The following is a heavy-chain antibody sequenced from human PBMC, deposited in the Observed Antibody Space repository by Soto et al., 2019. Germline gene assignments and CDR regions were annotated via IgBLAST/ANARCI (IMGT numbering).Heavy chain of an antibody. CDR3: ARGGGYDSFAY. V-gene: IGHV4-30-2*06. D-gene: IGHD5-12*01. CDR1: GASISYCGFS. CDR2: ISHTEST. Sequence: QLQLQESGSGLVKTSETLSLTCTVSGASISYCGFSWSWIRQSPGKGLEWIGYISHTESTYFHPSFKSRLTMSLDRTRNQFSRKLSSVTAADMAVYYCARGGGYDSFAYWGQGVLVTVSS. J-gene: IGHJ4*02.